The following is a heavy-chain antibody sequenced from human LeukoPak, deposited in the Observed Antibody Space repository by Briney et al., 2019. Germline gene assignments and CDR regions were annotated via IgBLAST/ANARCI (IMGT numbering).Heavy chain of an antibody. J-gene: IGHJ4*02. CDR2: IKSKTDGGTT. Sequence: GGSLRLSCAASGFTFSNAWISWVRQAPGKWLEWVGRIKSKTDGGTTDYAAPVKGRFTISRDDSKNTLYLQMHSLKTEDTAVYYCTTYLLGMGYYYWGKGTMVTVSS. D-gene: IGHD2-15*01. CDR3: TTYLLGMGYYY. CDR1: GFTFSNAW. V-gene: IGHV3-15*01.